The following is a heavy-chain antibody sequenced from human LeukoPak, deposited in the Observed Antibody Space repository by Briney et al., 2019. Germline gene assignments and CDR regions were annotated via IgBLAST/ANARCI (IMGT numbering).Heavy chain of an antibody. J-gene: IGHJ4*02. V-gene: IGHV6-1*01. CDR2: TYYKSAWYS. CDR1: GDSVSRDSIA. D-gene: IGHD1-1*01. Sequence: SQTLSLTCAISGDSVSRDSIAWNWIRQSPSRGLEWLGRTYYKSAWYSDYAVSVKGRITINPDTSKNQFSLQLNSVTLEDTAVYYCARGTGWPQFDYWGQGNLVTVSS. CDR3: ARGTGWPQFDY.